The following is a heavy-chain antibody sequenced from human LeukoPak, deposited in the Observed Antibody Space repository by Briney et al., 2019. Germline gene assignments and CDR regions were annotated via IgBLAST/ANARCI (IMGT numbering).Heavy chain of an antibody. D-gene: IGHD3-16*02. V-gene: IGHV1-2*07. CDR2: INPNSGDT. CDR1: GYTFIGYY. Sequence: WASVKVSCKASGYTFIGYYMHWVRQATGQGLAWMGWINPNSGDTNYSHNFQGRVTMASNTSFSTAYMELSRLRSDATALYYCARGLTDWGTYQVPDYWGQGTLVTVSS. J-gene: IGHJ4*02. CDR3: ARGLTDWGTYQVPDY.